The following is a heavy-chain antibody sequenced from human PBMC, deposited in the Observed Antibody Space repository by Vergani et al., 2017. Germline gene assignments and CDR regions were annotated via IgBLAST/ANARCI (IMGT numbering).Heavy chain of an antibody. CDR1: GFTFSTYA. CDR2: ISGSGDTT. J-gene: IGHJ4*01. Sequence: EVQLLESGGGLVQPGGSLRLSCAASGFTFSTYAMSWVRQAPGTGLEWVSTISGSGDTTYYADSVKGRFAISRDNSKNTLSLQMNSLRAEDTAVYYCAKDPATSMGFGGQGILVTVSS. CDR3: AKDPATSMGF. D-gene: IGHD1-26*01. V-gene: IGHV3-23*01.